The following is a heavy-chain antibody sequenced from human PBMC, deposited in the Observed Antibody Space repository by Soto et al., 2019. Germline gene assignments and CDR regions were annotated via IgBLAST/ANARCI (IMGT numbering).Heavy chain of an antibody. CDR3: VKGNLSGGADV. Sequence: VQLVESGGDLIQPGRSLRLSCATSGFALSGSAMHWVRQVPGGGLEWVSGMYSSGDVGYADSVQGRFIMSRDVARNSLYLQMNSLQADDTALYYCVKGNLSGGADVWGQGTTVIVSS. V-gene: IGHV3-9*01. CDR2: MYSSGDV. CDR1: GFALSGSA. D-gene: IGHD3-10*02. J-gene: IGHJ6*02.